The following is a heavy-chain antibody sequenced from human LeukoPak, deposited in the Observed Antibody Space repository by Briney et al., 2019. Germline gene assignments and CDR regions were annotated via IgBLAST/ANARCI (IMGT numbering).Heavy chain of an antibody. CDR3: AKVAHYGDYGFDY. Sequence: TGGSLRLSCAGSGFTFSSYTMNWVRQAPGKGLEWVSAISGSGGSTYYADSVKGRFTISRDNSKNTLYLQMNSLRAEDTAVYYCAKVAHYGDYGFDYWGQGTLVTVSS. D-gene: IGHD4-17*01. V-gene: IGHV3-23*01. CDR1: GFTFSSYT. J-gene: IGHJ4*02. CDR2: ISGSGGST.